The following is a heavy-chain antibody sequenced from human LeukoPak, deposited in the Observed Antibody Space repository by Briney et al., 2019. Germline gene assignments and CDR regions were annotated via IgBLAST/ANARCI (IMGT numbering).Heavy chain of an antibody. V-gene: IGHV3-48*01. CDR2: ISSSSSTI. CDR3: ARIEDYGDYYFDY. CDR1: GFTFSSYS. Sequence: GGSLRLSCAAPGFTFSSYSMNWVRQAPGKGLEWVSYISSSSSTIYYADSVKGRFTISRDNAKNSLYLQMNSLRAEDTAVYYCARIEDYGDYYFDYWGQGTLVTVSS. D-gene: IGHD4-17*01. J-gene: IGHJ4*02.